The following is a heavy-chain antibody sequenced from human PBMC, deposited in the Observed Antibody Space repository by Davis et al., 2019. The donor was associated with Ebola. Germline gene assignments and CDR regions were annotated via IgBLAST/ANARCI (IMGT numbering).Heavy chain of an antibody. CDR3: VRASWATVGTRWFDP. CDR2: MNPNSGNT. J-gene: IGHJ5*02. D-gene: IGHD6-13*01. V-gene: IGHV1-8*01. CDR1: GYTFTSYD. Sequence: AASVKVSCKASGYTFTSYDINWVRQATGQGFEWMGWMNPNSGNTGYAQKFQGRVTMTRDTSTSTAYMELSSLRSEDTAVYYCVRASWATVGTRWFDPWGQGTLVTVSS.